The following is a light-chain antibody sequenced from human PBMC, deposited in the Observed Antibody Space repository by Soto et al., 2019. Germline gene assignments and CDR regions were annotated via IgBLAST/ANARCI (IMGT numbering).Light chain of an antibody. Sequence: QMTQSPSTLSASVGDRVTVTCRASQSISSWLAWYQQKAGKAPKLLIYKASALESGVPSRFSGSGSGTEFTLTISSLEPEDFATYYCQHYNTYPWTFGQGTKVEIK. J-gene: IGKJ1*01. CDR2: KAS. CDR3: QHYNTYPWT. V-gene: IGKV1-5*03. CDR1: QSISSW.